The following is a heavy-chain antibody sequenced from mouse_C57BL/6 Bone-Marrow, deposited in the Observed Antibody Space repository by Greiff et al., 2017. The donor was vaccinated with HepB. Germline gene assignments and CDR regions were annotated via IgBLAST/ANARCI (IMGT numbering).Heavy chain of an antibody. CDR3: ASIYYYGRGFAY. CDR2: INPDSSTI. J-gene: IGHJ3*01. Sequence: AAAAVDFSRYWMSWVRRAPGKGLEWIGEINPDSSTINYAPSLKDKFIISRDNAKNTLYLQMSKVRSEDTALYYCASIYYYGRGFAYWGQGTLVTVSA. D-gene: IGHD1-1*01. CDR1: AVDFSRYW. V-gene: IGHV4-1*01.